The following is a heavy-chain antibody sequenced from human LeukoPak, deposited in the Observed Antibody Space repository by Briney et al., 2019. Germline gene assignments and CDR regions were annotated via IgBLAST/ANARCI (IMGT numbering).Heavy chain of an antibody. D-gene: IGHD6-19*01. CDR2: INPYSGGT. CDR1: GYTFSDYY. Sequence: RASVKVSCKASGYTFSDYYMHWVRQAPGQGLEWMGWINPYSGGTNYAEKFQGRVTMTRDTSITTAYMELSSLRSDDTAMYYCATLRRSGWYIGDWGQGTLVTVSS. J-gene: IGHJ4*02. V-gene: IGHV1-2*02. CDR3: ATLRRSGWYIGD.